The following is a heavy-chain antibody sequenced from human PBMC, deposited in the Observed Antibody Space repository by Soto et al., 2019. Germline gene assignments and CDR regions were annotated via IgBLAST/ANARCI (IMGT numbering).Heavy chain of an antibody. D-gene: IGHD4-17*01. CDR2: IYYSGST. V-gene: IGHV4-59*01. Sequence: SETLSLTCTVSGGSISSYYWSWIRQPPGKGLEWIGYIYYSGSTNYNPSLKSRVTISVDTSKNQFSLKLSSVTAADTAVYYCARDRHLDYGDYDAFDIWGQGTMVTVSS. CDR1: GGSISSYY. J-gene: IGHJ3*02. CDR3: ARDRHLDYGDYDAFDI.